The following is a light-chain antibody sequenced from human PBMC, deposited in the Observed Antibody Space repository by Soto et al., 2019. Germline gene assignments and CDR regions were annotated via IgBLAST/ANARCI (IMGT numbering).Light chain of an antibody. Sequence: DVVMTQSPLSLPVTLGQPASISCRSSQSLVHNNGNTYLAWFQQRPGQSPRRLIYQVSNRDSGVPDRFSGSGSGTDFTLKISRVEAEDFGVYHCMQGTHGPHTFGQGTRLEI. CDR2: QVS. V-gene: IGKV2-30*02. CDR3: MQGTHGPHT. CDR1: QSLVHNNGNTY. J-gene: IGKJ5*01.